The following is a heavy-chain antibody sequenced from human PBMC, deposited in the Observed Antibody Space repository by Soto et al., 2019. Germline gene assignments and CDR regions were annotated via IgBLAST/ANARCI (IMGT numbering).Heavy chain of an antibody. V-gene: IGHV3-7*01. Sequence: EVQLVESGGGLVQPGGSLRLSCAASGFTFSSYWMSWVRQAPGKGLEWVANIKQDGSEKYYVDSVKGRFTISRDNAKNSLYLQMNSLRAEDTAVYYCASGYSGYDLVSDYWGQGTLVIVSS. D-gene: IGHD5-12*01. CDR1: GFTFSSYW. CDR2: IKQDGSEK. CDR3: ASGYSGYDLVSDY. J-gene: IGHJ4*02.